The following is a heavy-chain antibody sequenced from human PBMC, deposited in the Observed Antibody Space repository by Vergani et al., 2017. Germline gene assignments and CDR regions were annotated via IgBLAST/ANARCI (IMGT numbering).Heavy chain of an antibody. Sequence: EEQLVESGGGLVQPGGSLRLSCAASGFIFSNYEMNWVRQAPGKGLEWLSYIGNSGASIYYADSVNGRFTISRDNAKNSLYLQMNSLRADDTAVYYCTKMVWALDPWGKGALVTVSS. J-gene: IGHJ5*02. CDR2: IGNSGASI. CDR1: GFIFSNYE. V-gene: IGHV3-48*03. D-gene: IGHD2-8*01. CDR3: TKMVWALDP.